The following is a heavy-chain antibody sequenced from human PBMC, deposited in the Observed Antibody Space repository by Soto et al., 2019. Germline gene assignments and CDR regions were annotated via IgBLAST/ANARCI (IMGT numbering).Heavy chain of an antibody. J-gene: IGHJ3*02. CDR3: TRGYCTVGSCAFDI. V-gene: IGHV3-9*01. CDR2: ITWNGGSL. CDR1: GFTFHDHA. D-gene: IGHD2-8*02. Sequence: EEQLVESGGALVQPGGSLRLSCVASGFTFHDHAMHWVRQVPGKGLEWVSFITWNGGSLAYADSIEGRFTISRDNAKNSLYLQMNSLRAEDTAFYYCTRGYCTVGSCAFDIWGQGTVVTVSS.